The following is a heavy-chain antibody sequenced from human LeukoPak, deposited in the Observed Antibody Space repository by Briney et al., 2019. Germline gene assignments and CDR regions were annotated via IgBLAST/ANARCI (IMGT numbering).Heavy chain of an antibody. CDR3: ARDIRGSGNYGWFDP. CDR1: GFTFSSYA. D-gene: IGHD3-10*01. CDR2: ISDSGGTT. V-gene: IGHV3-23*01. J-gene: IGHJ5*02. Sequence: GGSPRLSCVASGFTFSSYAMSWVRQAPGKGLEWVAAISDSGGTTYYVDSVRGRFTISRDNSKNTLYLQMNSLRAEDTAIYSCARDIRGSGNYGWFDPWGQGTLVTVSS.